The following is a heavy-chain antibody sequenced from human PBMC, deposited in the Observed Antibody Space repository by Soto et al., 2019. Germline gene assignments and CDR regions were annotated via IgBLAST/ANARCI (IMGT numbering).Heavy chain of an antibody. CDR3: AKDRSSTSCYAFDY. CDR1: GFTFRSYA. D-gene: IGHD2-2*01. J-gene: IGHJ4*02. Sequence: PGGSLRLSCAASGFTFRSYAMSWVRQAPGKGLEWVSAIGGSSGSTDYADSVKGRFTISRDNSKNTLFLQMNSLRAEDTAVYYCAKDRSSTSCYAFDYWAQRTLVTVSS. CDR2: IGGSSGST. V-gene: IGHV3-23*01.